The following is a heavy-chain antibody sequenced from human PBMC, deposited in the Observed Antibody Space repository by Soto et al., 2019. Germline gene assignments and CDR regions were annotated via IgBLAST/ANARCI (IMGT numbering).Heavy chain of an antibody. CDR3: ATSDLGRYSFRGRNWFDP. Sequence: PGGSLRLSCTASGFTIRSYAMSWIRKAPGKGLEWVSAISGSGGSTYYADSVKGRFTISRDNSKNTLYLQMNSLRAEDTAVYYCATSDLGRYSFRGRNWFDPWGQGTLVTVSS. J-gene: IGHJ5*02. CDR2: ISGSGGST. CDR1: GFTIRSYA. D-gene: IGHD5-18*01. V-gene: IGHV3-23*01.